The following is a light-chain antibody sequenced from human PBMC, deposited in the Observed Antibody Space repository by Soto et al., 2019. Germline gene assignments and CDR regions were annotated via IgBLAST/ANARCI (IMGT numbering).Light chain of an antibody. CDR2: DVS. Sequence: QSVLTQPASVSGSPGQSITISCTGTSSDVGGYNYVSWYQHHPGKAPKLIIYDVSNRPSGVSIRFSGSKSDNRASLTISGLQPEDEADYHCSSYTTSNTRQIVFGTGTKVTVL. J-gene: IGLJ1*01. CDR3: SSYTTSNTRQIV. V-gene: IGLV2-14*03. CDR1: SSDVGGYNY.